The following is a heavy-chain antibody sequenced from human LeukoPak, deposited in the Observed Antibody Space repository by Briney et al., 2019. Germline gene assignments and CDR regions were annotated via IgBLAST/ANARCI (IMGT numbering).Heavy chain of an antibody. J-gene: IGHJ4*02. D-gene: IGHD3-22*01. CDR3: ARDPHGEYYDSSGYLDY. V-gene: IGHV3-21*01. CDR1: GFTFSSYS. Sequence: GGSLRLSCAASGFTFSSYSMKWVRQAPGKGLEWVSSISSSSSDIYYADSVKGRFTISRDNAKNSLYLQMNSLRAEDTAVYYCARDPHGEYYDSSGYLDYWGQGTLVTVSS. CDR2: ISSSSSDI.